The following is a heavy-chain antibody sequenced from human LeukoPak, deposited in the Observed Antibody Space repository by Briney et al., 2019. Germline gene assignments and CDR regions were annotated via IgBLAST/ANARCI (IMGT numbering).Heavy chain of an antibody. J-gene: IGHJ5*02. V-gene: IGHV5-51*01. D-gene: IGHD3-22*01. CDR3: ARHQYYYDSSGLNWFDP. CDR1: GYSFTSYW. Sequence: GESLKISCKGSGYSFTSYWIGWVRQMPGKGLEWMGIIYPGDSDTRYSPSFQGQVTISADKSISTAYLQWSSLKASDTAMYYCARHQYYYDSSGLNWFDPWGQGTLVTVPS. CDR2: IYPGDSDT.